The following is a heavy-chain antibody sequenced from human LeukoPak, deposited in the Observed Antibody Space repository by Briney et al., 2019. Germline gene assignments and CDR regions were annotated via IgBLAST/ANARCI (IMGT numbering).Heavy chain of an antibody. J-gene: IGHJ6*02. V-gene: IGHV1-2*02. CDR2: INPNSGGT. CDR1: GYTFTGYY. Sequence: GASVKVSRKASGYTFTGYYLHWVRQAPGQGLECMGWINPNSGGTNYAQKFQGRVTMTSDTSVSTAYLELRGLRSDDTAVYYCAREEYYDIYYGMDVWGQGTTVTVSS. D-gene: IGHD3-9*01. CDR3: AREEYYDIYYGMDV.